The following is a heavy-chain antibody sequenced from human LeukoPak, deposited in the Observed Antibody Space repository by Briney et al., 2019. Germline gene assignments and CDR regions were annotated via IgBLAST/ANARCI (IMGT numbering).Heavy chain of an antibody. V-gene: IGHV1-69*13. CDR1: GYTFTSYA. CDR3: ARDYYGSGRGADY. CDR2: IIPIFGTA. J-gene: IGHJ4*02. Sequence: SVKVSCKASGYTFTSYAISWVRQAPGQGLEWMGGIIPIFGTANYAQKFQGRVTITADESTSTAYMELSSLRSEDTAVYYCARDYYGSGRGADYWGQGTLVTVSS. D-gene: IGHD3-10*01.